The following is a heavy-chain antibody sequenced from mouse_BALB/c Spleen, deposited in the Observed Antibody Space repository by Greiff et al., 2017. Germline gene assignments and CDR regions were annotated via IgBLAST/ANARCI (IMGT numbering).Heavy chain of an antibody. CDR2: ISDGGSYT. Sequence: EVKLMESGGGLVKPGGSLKLSCAASGFTFSDYYMYWVRQTPEKRLEWVATISDGGSYTYYPDSVKGRFTISRDNAKNNLYLQMSSLKSEDTAMYYCARDRDGYYGYFDVWGAGTTVTVSS. V-gene: IGHV5-4*02. CDR3: ARDRDGYYGYFDV. J-gene: IGHJ1*01. CDR1: GFTFSDYY. D-gene: IGHD2-3*01.